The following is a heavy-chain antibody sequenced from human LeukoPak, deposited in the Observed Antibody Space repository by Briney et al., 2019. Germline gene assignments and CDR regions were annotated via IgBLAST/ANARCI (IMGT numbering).Heavy chain of an antibody. CDR1: GFTFRSYA. J-gene: IGHJ4*02. CDR3: AKDAGDQGYFDY. CDR2: ISYDGNNQ. D-gene: IGHD3-16*01. V-gene: IGHV3-30*04. Sequence: GGSLRLSCAASGFTFRSYAMHWVRQAPGTGLEWVSFISYDGNNQYYADSVKGRFTISRDNSKNTLYLQMNSLRTEDTAVYYCAKDAGDQGYFDYWGQGTLVIVSS.